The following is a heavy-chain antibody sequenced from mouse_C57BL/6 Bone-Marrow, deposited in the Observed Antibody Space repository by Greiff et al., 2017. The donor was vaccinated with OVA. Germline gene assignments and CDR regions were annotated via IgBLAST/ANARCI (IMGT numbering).Heavy chain of an antibody. CDR1: GYAFTNYL. Sequence: VMLVESGAELVRPGTSVKVSCKASGYAFTNYLIEWVKQRPGQGLEWIGVINPGSGGTNYNEKFKGKATLTADKSSSTAYMQLSSLTSEDSAVYFCARCGDYWGQGTTLTVSS. V-gene: IGHV1-54*01. J-gene: IGHJ2*01. CDR3: ARCGDY. CDR2: INPGSGGT.